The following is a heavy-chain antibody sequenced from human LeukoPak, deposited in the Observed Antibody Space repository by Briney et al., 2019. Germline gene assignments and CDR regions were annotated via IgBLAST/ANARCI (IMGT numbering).Heavy chain of an antibody. Sequence: VASVKVSCKASGYTFTSYGISWVRQAPGQGLEWMGWISAYNGNTNYAQKLQGRVTMTTDTSTSTAYMELRSLRSDDTAVYYCARVRYYDSSGYPQDYWGQGTLVTVSS. CDR2: ISAYNGNT. CDR1: GYTFTSYG. V-gene: IGHV1-18*01. D-gene: IGHD3-22*01. J-gene: IGHJ4*02. CDR3: ARVRYYDSSGYPQDY.